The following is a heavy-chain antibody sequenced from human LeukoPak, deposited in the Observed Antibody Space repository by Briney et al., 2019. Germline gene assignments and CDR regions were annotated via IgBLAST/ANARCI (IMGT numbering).Heavy chain of an antibody. V-gene: IGHV3-15*01. D-gene: IGHD3-16*02. J-gene: IGHJ4*02. CDR1: GWTLSDAW. CDR2: LKSKTDGGTT. CDR3: TTDRWDYDYVWGSYRHYYFDY. Sequence: GWSLRVSCAACGWTLSDAWMSWGRQAPRMGPPWVDRLKSKTDGGTTDYAAPVKGRFTISRDDSKNTLYLQMNSLKTEDTAVYYCTTDRWDYDYVWGSYRHYYFDYWGQGTLVTVSS.